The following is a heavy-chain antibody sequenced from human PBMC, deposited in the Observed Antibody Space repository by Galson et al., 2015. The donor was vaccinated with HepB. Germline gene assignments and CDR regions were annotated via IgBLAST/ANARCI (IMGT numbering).Heavy chain of an antibody. CDR2: VWFDGSGK. CDR3: TLEKSGDAFDI. J-gene: IGHJ3*02. D-gene: IGHD7-27*01. CDR1: GFIFSNYH. Sequence: SLRLSCAASGFIFSNYHIHWVRQAPGKGLEWVALVWFDGSGKEYADSVKGRFTISRDNSKNTVYLQMNSLRAEDTAVFYCTLEKSGDAFDIWGQGTMVTVSS. V-gene: IGHV3-33*01.